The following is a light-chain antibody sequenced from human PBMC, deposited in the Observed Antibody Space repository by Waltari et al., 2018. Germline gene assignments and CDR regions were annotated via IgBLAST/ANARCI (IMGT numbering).Light chain of an antibody. CDR2: AAS. CDR3: QCGYSTPPFT. Sequence: DIQMTQSPSFLSASVGDRVTITCRASQSISSYLNWYQQKPGKAPKLLIYAASSLQSGVPSRCSGSGSGTDCTLTISSLQPEEFATYYCQCGYSTPPFTFGPGTKVDIK. CDR1: QSISSY. J-gene: IGKJ3*01. V-gene: IGKV1-39*02.